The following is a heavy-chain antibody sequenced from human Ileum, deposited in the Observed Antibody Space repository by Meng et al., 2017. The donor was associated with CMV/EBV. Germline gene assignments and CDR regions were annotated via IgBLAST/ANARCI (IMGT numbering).Heavy chain of an antibody. D-gene: IGHD3-3*01. V-gene: IGHV4-59*01. CDR2: IYYSGST. Sequence: SETLSLTCTVSGGSISSYYWSWIRQPPGKGLEWIGYIYYSGSTNYNPSLKSRVTISVDTSKNQFSLKLSSVTAADTAVYYCARVRIRSGYFYGMDVWGQGTTVTVSS. CDR1: GGSISSYY. CDR3: ARVRIRSGYFYGMDV. J-gene: IGHJ6*02.